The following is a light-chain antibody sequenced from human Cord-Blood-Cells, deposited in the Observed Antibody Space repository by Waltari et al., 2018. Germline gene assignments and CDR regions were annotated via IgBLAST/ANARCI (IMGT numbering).Light chain of an antibody. Sequence: QSALTQPASVSRSPGQSITISCTRTSSDVGGYNYVSWYQQHPGKAPKLMIYDVSNRPSGVSNRFSGSKSGNTASRTISGLQAEDEADYYCSSYTSSSTLVVFGGGTKLTVL. J-gene: IGLJ2*01. CDR3: SSYTSSSTLVV. CDR2: DVS. V-gene: IGLV2-14*01. CDR1: SSDVGGYNY.